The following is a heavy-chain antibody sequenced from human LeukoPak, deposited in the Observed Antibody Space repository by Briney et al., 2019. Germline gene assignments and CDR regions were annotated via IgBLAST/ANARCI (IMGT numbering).Heavy chain of an antibody. Sequence: ASVKVSCKASGYTFTNYAIHWVRQAPGQRLECMGWINADTGNTKYSQEFQGRVTITRDTSASTAYMELGSLRSEDMAVYYCARESYYYDSSGRTLDYWGQGTLVNVSS. CDR1: GYTFTNYA. V-gene: IGHV1-3*03. CDR3: ARESYYYDSSGRTLDY. CDR2: INADTGNT. J-gene: IGHJ4*02. D-gene: IGHD3-22*01.